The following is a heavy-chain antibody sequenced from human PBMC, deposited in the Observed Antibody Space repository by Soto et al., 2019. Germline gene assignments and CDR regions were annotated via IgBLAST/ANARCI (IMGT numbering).Heavy chain of an antibody. J-gene: IGHJ3*02. Sequence: QVQLQQWGAGLLMPSETLSLTCAVYGGSFSGYYWSWIRQPPGKGLEWIGEINHSGSTNYNPSLKSRVTISVDTSKNQFSLKLSSVTAADTAVYYCAGRHYYDSSGYRIYGAFDIWGQGTMVTVSS. CDR2: INHSGST. V-gene: IGHV4-34*01. CDR1: GGSFSGYY. CDR3: AGRHYYDSSGYRIYGAFDI. D-gene: IGHD3-22*01.